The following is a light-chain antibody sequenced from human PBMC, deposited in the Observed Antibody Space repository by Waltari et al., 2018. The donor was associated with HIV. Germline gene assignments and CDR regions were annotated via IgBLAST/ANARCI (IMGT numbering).Light chain of an antibody. CDR2: EVT. CDR1: SSDVGTYNL. V-gene: IGLV2-23*02. J-gene: IGLJ2*01. CDR3: CSYAASRSVV. Sequence: QSALAQPASVSASPGQSITISCPGTSSDVGTYNLVSWYQQPPGKVPKLIIYEVTKRPSGVSNRFSGSKSGNTASLTISGLQAEDEADYYCCSYAASRSVVFGGGTKLTVL.